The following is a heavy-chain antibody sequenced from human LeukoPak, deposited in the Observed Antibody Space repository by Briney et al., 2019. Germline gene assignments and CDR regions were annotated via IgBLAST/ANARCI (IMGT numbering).Heavy chain of an antibody. CDR3: AKDRRVDGGSGWSYFDY. Sequence: GGSLRLSCAASGFTFSDYGMHWVRQAPGKGLEWVAVISYDGSNKYYAGSVKGRFTISRDTSKNTLYLQMNSLRAEDTAVYFCAKDRRVDGGSGWSYFDYWGQGTLVTVSS. J-gene: IGHJ4*02. CDR2: ISYDGSNK. V-gene: IGHV3-30*18. D-gene: IGHD6-19*01. CDR1: GFTFSDYG.